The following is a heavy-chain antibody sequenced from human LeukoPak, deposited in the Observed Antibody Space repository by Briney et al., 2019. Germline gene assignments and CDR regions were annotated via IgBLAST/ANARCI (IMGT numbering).Heavy chain of an antibody. Sequence: PGGSLRLSCAASGFTVSSNYMSWVRQAPGKGLEWVSGIYSGGSTYYADSVKGRFTISRDNSKNTLYLQMNSLRAEDTAVYYCARVQYYYGSGSYYNGYYYMDVWGKGTTVTVSS. CDR1: GFTVSSNY. V-gene: IGHV3-53*01. J-gene: IGHJ6*03. CDR2: IYSGGST. D-gene: IGHD3-10*01. CDR3: ARVQYYYGSGSYYNGYYYMDV.